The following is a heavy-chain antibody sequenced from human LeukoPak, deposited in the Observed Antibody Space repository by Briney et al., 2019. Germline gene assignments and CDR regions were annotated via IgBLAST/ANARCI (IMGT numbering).Heavy chain of an antibody. CDR1: GDSISGNNW. CDR2: MYHSGST. Sequence: SGTLSLTCAVSGDSISGNNWWSGVRQPPGKGLEWIEEMYHSGSTTYNPSLTSRVTISVDKSENQFSLKLDSVTAADTAVYYCARNGDLCIDYWGPGILVTVSS. J-gene: IGHJ4*02. D-gene: IGHD4-17*01. CDR3: ARNGDLCIDY. V-gene: IGHV4-4*02.